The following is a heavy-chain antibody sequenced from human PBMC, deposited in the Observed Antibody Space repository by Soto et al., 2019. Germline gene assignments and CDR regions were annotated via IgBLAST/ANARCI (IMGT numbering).Heavy chain of an antibody. CDR2: ISYDGSNK. CDR3: AIDSSGWYPLAY. J-gene: IGHJ4*02. CDR1: GFTFSSYG. Sequence: QVQLVESGGGVVQPGRSLRLSCAASGFTFSSYGMHWVRQAPSKGLEWVAVISYDGSNKYYADSVKGRFTISRDNSKNTLYLQMNSLRAEDTAVYYCAIDSSGWYPLAYCGQGTLVTVSS. D-gene: IGHD6-19*01. V-gene: IGHV3-30*03.